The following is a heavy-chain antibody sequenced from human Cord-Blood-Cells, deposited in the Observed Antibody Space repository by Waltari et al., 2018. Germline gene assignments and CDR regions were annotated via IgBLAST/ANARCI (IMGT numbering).Heavy chain of an antibody. J-gene: IGHJ3*02. D-gene: IGHD3-3*01. V-gene: IGHV1-24*01. CDR1: GYTLTELS. CDR2: FDPQEVET. Sequence: QVQLVQSGAEVKKPGASVKVSCKVSGYTLTELSMHWVRQAPGKGLEWMGGFDPQEVETIYAQKCQCRVTMTEDTSTDTAYMELSSLRSEDTAVYYCATTSLGYDFWSGYYTGAFDIWGQGTMVTVSS. CDR3: ATTSLGYDFWSGYYTGAFDI.